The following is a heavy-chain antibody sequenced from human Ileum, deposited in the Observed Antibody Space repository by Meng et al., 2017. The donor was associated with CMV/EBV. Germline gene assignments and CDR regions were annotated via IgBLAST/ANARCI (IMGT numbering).Heavy chain of an antibody. Sequence: CVASGFSFSTEGVSGVRQAPGKGLGWVANINEDGSTKNSVDWVKGRLTISRDNAKNSLYLQMNNLRAEDTAVYYCARDAGAGRSDYWGQGTLVTVSS. J-gene: IGHJ4*02. CDR1: GFSFSTEG. V-gene: IGHV3-7*01. CDR3: ARDAGAGRSDY. D-gene: IGHD3-10*01. CDR2: INEDGSTK.